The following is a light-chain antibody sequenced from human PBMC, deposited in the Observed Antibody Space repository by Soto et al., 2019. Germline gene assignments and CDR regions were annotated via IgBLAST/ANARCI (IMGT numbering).Light chain of an antibody. J-gene: IGLJ3*02. CDR3: QTWGTGIRV. CDR1: SGHSSYA. V-gene: IGLV4-69*01. Sequence: QPVLTQSPSASASLGASVKLTCTLSSGHSSYAIAWHQLQPGKGPRSLMKLNSDGRHSKGDGIPDRFSGSSSGAERYLTISSLQSEDEADYYCQTWGTGIRVFGGGTQLTVL. CDR2: LNSDGRH.